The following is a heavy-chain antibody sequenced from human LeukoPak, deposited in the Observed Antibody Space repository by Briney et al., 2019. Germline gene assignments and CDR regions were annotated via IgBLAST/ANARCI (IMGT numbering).Heavy chain of an antibody. D-gene: IGHD6-13*01. CDR2: ISGSGGST. CDR3: AKDPLRGPGIASNWFDP. CDR1: GFSVSNYY. V-gene: IGHV3-23*01. J-gene: IGHJ5*02. Sequence: PGGSLRLSCAGSGFSVSNYYMSWVRQAPGKGLEWVSAISGSGGSTYYADSVKGRFTISRDNSKNTLYLQMNSLRAEDTAVYYCAKDPLRGPGIASNWFDPWGQGTLVTVSS.